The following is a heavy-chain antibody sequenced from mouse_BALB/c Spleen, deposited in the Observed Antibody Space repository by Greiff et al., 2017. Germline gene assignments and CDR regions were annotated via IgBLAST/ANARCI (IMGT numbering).Heavy chain of an antibody. V-gene: IGHV5-4*02. J-gene: IGHJ4*01. CDR2: ISDGGSYT. Sequence: DVMLVESGGGLVKPGGSLKLSCAASGFTFSDYYMYWVRQTPEKRLEWVATISDGGSYTYYPDSVKGRFTISRDNTKNNLYLQMSSLKSEDTAMYYCARRDYGYAMDYWGQGTSVTVSS. CDR1: GFTFSDYY. D-gene: IGHD2-4*01. CDR3: ARRDYGYAMDY.